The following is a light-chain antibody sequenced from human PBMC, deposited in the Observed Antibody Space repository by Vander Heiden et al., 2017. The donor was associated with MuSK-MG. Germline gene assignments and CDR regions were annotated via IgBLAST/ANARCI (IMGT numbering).Light chain of an antibody. CDR3: TSRTTSGLHG. CDR1: SSDVGGSNY. CDR2: DVN. V-gene: IGLV2-14*01. Sequence: QSALTQPASVSGSPGQSIAISCTGTSSDVGGSNYVSWYQQYPGKAPKLMLYDVNVRPSGISDRVSGSKSGDTATLTISGRQAEDEAEYYCTSRTTSGLHGFGTGTMVTVL. J-gene: IGLJ1*01.